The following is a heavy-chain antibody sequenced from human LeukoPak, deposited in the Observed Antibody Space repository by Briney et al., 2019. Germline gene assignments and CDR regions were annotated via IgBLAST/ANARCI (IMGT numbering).Heavy chain of an antibody. V-gene: IGHV4-59*12. CDR2: IYYSGTT. J-gene: IGHJ5*02. Sequence: SETLSLTCTVSGGSISSYYWSWIRQPPGKGLEWIGYIYYSGTTNYNPSLKSRVTISVDTSKNQFSLKLSSVTAADTAVYYCARGLGDLYSSTSNWFDPWGQGTLVTVSS. CDR3: ARGLGDLYSSTSNWFDP. CDR1: GGSISSYY. D-gene: IGHD6-19*01.